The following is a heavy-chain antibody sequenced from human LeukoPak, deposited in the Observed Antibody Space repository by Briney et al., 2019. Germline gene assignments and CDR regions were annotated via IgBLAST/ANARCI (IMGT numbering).Heavy chain of an antibody. CDR2: IKQDGSEK. J-gene: IGHJ4*02. CDR3: ARDRYLYFDY. V-gene: IGHV3-7*01. CDR1: GFIFNSYG. D-gene: IGHD2-2*02. Sequence: GSLRLSCAASGFIFNSYGMHWVRQAPGKGLEWVANIKQDGSEKYYVDSVKGRFTISRDNAKNSLYLQMNSLRAEDTAVYYCARDRYLYFDYWGQGTLVTVSS.